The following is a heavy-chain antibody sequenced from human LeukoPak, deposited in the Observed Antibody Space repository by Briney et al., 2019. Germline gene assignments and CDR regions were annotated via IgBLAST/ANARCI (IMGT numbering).Heavy chain of an antibody. CDR1: GFTFSSHW. Sequence: GGSLRLSCAASGFTFSSHWMHWVRQAPGKGLVWVSRINSDGSSISYADSVKGRFTISRDNAKNSLYLQMNSLRAEDTAVYYCARSSSGWYFDYWGQGTLVTVSS. CDR3: ARSSSGWYFDY. V-gene: IGHV3-74*01. J-gene: IGHJ4*02. CDR2: INSDGSSI. D-gene: IGHD6-19*01.